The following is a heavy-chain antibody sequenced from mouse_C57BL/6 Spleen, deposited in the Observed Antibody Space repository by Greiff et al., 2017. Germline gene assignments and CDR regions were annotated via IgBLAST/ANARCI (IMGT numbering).Heavy chain of an antibody. J-gene: IGHJ2*01. CDR1: GYTFTSYT. CDR2: INPSSGYT. V-gene: IGHV1-4*01. Sequence: QVQLQQSGAELARPGASVKMSCKASGYTFTSYTMHWVKQRPGQGLEWIGYINPSSGYTKYNQKFKDKATLTADKSSSTAYMQLSSLTSEDSAVYYCARGVGVVATFDYWGQGTTLTVSS. D-gene: IGHD1-1*01. CDR3: ARGVGVVATFDY.